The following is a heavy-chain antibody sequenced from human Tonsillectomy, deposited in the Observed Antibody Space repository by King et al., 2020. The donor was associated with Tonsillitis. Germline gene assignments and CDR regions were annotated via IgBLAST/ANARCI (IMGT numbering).Heavy chain of an antibody. CDR1: GFTFSSYS. J-gene: IGHJ4*02. CDR3: ARGDLVAASRFDY. CDR2: ISDNSQNI. Sequence: VQLVESGGDLVQPGGSLRLSCAASGFTFSSYSMNWVRQAPGKGLEWVSYISDNSQNIYYTDSVKGRFTISRENAKNSLYLQMNNLRVEDTAVYYCARGDLVAASRFDYWGQGILVTVSS. D-gene: IGHD2-15*01. V-gene: IGHV3-48*01.